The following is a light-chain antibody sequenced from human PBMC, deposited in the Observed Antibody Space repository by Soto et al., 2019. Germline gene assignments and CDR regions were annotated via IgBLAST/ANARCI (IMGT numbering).Light chain of an antibody. CDR2: DVS. Sequence: LTQPASVSGSPGQAITISCSGTSSDVGAFNYVSWYQQHPGKAPKLMIYDVSHRPSGVSNRFSGSKSGNTASLTISGLRAEDEADYYCNSYTSNNTYVFGTGTKSPS. CDR3: NSYTSNNTYV. J-gene: IGLJ1*01. CDR1: SSDVGAFNY. V-gene: IGLV2-14*03.